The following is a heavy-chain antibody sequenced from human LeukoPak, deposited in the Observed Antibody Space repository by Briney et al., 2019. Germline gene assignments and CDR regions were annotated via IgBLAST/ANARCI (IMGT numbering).Heavy chain of an antibody. CDR2: INTNTGNP. CDR3: ARGSVLRFLEWLSEYYFDY. J-gene: IGHJ4*02. V-gene: IGHV7-4-1*02. D-gene: IGHD3-3*01. CDR1: GYTFTSYA. Sequence: ASVKVSCKASGYTFTSYAMNWVRQAPGQGLEWMGWINTNTGNPTYAQGFTGRFVFSLDTSVSTAYLQISSLKAEDTAVYYCARGSVLRFLEWLSEYYFDYWGQGTLVTVSS.